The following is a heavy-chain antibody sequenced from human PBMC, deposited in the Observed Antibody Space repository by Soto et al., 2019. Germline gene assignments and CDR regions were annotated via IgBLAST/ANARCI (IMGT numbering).Heavy chain of an antibody. V-gene: IGHV5-51*01. Sequence: GESLNISSKGSGSIFTSYCIRLVLQMPGKGLEWMGIIYPGDSDTRYSPSFQGQVTISADKSISTAYLQWSSLKASDTAMYYCARSVVTPYYYYGMDVCGQGTTVTV. J-gene: IGHJ6*02. D-gene: IGHD3-22*01. CDR2: IYPGDSDT. CDR3: ARSVVTPYYYYGMDV. CDR1: GSIFTSYC.